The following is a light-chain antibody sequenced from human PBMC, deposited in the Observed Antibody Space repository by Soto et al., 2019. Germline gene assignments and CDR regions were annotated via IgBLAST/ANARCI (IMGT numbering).Light chain of an antibody. J-gene: IGLJ1*01. V-gene: IGLV2-14*03. CDR3: SSYTASTPFYV. Sequence: QSVLTQPASVSGSPGQSITISCTGARTDVDGHDYVSWYQQHPGQAPKLIIFDVHNRPSGVSSRFSGSKSGDTASLTISGLRAEDDGDYCCSSYTASTPFYVFGTGTKVTDL. CDR1: RTDVDGHDY. CDR2: DVH.